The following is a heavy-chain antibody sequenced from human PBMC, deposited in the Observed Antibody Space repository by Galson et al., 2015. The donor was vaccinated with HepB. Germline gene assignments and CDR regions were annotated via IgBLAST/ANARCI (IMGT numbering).Heavy chain of an antibody. V-gene: IGHV3-9*01. J-gene: IGHJ4*02. CDR3: AKANYDFWSGYPNPGRSYYFDY. CDR2: ISWNSGSI. D-gene: IGHD3-3*01. Sequence: SLRLSCAASGFTFHDYAIHWVRQTPGKGLEWVSGISWNSGSISYADSVKGRFTISRDNAKNSLYLQMNSLRAEDTALYYCAKANYDFWSGYPNPGRSYYFDYWGQGALVTVSS. CDR1: GFTFHDYA.